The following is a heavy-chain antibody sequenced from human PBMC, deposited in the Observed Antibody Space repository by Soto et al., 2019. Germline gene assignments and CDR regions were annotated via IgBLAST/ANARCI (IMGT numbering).Heavy chain of an antibody. J-gene: IGHJ5*01. CDR1: GDSVSSSSVT. Sequence: SQTLSLTCAISGDSVSSSSVTWNWIRQSPSRGLEWLGRTYYRSKWYNDYAESVKSRIAINPDTSKNQFSLHLNSVTPEDTAVYYCVRLIGNSWLDFWGQGTLVTVSS. V-gene: IGHV6-1*01. D-gene: IGHD1-26*01. CDR2: TYYRSKWYN. CDR3: VRLIGNSWLDF.